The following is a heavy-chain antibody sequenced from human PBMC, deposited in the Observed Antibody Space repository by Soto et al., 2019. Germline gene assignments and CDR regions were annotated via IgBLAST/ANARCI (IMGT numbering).Heavy chain of an antibody. Sequence: GGSLRLSCAASGFTFSSYGMHWVRQAPGKGLEWVAVIWYDGSNKYYADSVKGRFTISRDNSKNTLYLQMNSLRAEDTAVYYCARDLGGYYDILTGPLGYWGQGTLVTVSS. CDR1: GFTFSSYG. CDR3: ARDLGGYYDILTGPLGY. D-gene: IGHD3-9*01. J-gene: IGHJ4*02. CDR2: IWYDGSNK. V-gene: IGHV3-33*01.